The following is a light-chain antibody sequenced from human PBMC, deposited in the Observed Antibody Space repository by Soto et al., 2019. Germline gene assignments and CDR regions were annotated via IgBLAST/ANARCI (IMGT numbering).Light chain of an antibody. CDR3: AAWDDSLNGVV. V-gene: IGLV1-44*01. CDR2: SNT. CDR1: SSKIGSHT. J-gene: IGLJ2*01. Sequence: QSVLTQPPSASGTPGQTIAISCSGGSSKIGSHTVNWYQQLPGTAPRLLIYSNTQRPSGVPDRFSGSKSGTSASLAISGLQSEYEGDYYCAAWDDSLNGVVFGGGTKFTVL.